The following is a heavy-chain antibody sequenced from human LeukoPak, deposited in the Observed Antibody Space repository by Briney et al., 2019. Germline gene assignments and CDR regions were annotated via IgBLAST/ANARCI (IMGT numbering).Heavy chain of an antibody. J-gene: IGHJ4*02. Sequence: PGGSLRLSCAASGFTCDDYGMSWVRQAPGRGLEWVSGTNWNGGSTGYADSVKGRFTISRDNAKNSLYLQMNSLRAEDTALYYCARAIGVVRYARVYYFDYWGQGTLVTVSS. D-gene: IGHD2-21*01. CDR2: TNWNGGST. V-gene: IGHV3-20*04. CDR3: ARAIGVVRYARVYYFDY. CDR1: GFTCDDYG.